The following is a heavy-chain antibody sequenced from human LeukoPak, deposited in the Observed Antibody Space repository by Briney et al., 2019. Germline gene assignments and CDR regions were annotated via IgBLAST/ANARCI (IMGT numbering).Heavy chain of an antibody. D-gene: IGHD5-12*01. CDR3: APEARYSGYDSGY. CDR2: IIPIFGTA. CDR1: RATFSSYT. J-gene: IGHJ4*02. Sequence: SVKVSCKASRATFSSYTISWVRQAPGQGLEWMGGIIPIFGTANYAQKFQGRVTITADESTSTAYMELSSLRSEDTAVYYCAPEARYSGYDSGYWGQGTLDTVSS. V-gene: IGHV1-69*01.